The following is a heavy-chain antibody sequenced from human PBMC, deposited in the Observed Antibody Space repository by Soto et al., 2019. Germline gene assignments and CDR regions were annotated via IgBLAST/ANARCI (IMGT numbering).Heavy chain of an antibody. CDR3: AREVKSAGGPDGFDI. D-gene: IGHD6-13*01. Sequence: GGSLRLSCAASGFTISSYEMNWVRQAPWKGLQWVSAISSSGNHIYYADSLKGRFTISRDNAKNSLYLQMNSLRAEDTAVYYCAREVKSAGGPDGFDIWGQGTMVTVSS. CDR1: GFTISSYE. V-gene: IGHV3-21*01. CDR2: ISSSGNHI. J-gene: IGHJ3*02.